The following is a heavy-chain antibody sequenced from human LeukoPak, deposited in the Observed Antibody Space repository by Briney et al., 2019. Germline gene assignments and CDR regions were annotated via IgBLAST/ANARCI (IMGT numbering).Heavy chain of an antibody. V-gene: IGHV4-34*01. J-gene: IGHJ4*02. CDR1: GGSFSTHY. CDR3: ARFGDCSDGICFYYFHY. D-gene: IGHD2-15*01. CDR2: INHGGRT. Sequence: SETLSLTCAVYGGSFSTHYWSWIRQSPGKGLEWIGEINHGGRTKYNPSLTSRATISIDTSKNQFSLKLHSVTAADTAVYYCARFGDCSDGICFYYFHYWGQGTLVTVSS.